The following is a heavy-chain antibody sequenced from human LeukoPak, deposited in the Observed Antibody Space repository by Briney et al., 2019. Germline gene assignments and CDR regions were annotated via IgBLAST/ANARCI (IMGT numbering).Heavy chain of an antibody. J-gene: IGHJ4*02. CDR2: IKQDGSQR. CDR3: ARDRTVTTFDS. CDR1: GFTFGSW. V-gene: IGHV3-7*01. D-gene: IGHD4-17*01. Sequence: PGGSLRLSCAASGFTFGSWMSWVRQAPGKGLEWVANIKQDGSQRYYVDSVKGRFTISRDNAKNSQYLQMISLRVEDTALYYCARDRTVTTFDSWGQGTLVTVSS.